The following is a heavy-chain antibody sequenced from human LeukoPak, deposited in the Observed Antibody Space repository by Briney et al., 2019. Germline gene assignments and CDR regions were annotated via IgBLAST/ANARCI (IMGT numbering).Heavy chain of an antibody. D-gene: IGHD3-22*01. CDR2: IIPIFGTA. CDR1: GGTFSSYA. Sequence: VASVKVSCKASGGTFSSYAISWVRQAPGQGLEWMGGIIPIFGTANYAQKFQGRVTITADESTSTAYMELSSLRSEDTAVYYCARAGTYYYDSSGYYYFDYWGQGTLVTVSS. J-gene: IGHJ4*02. CDR3: ARAGTYYYDSSGYYYFDY. V-gene: IGHV1-69*13.